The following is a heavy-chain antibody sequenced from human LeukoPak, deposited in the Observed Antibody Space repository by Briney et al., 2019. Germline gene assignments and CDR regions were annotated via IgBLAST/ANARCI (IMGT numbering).Heavy chain of an antibody. CDR2: IIPILGIA. J-gene: IGHJ4*02. D-gene: IGHD4-23*01. CDR1: GDTFSSYA. V-gene: IGHV1-69*04. CDR3: ARHLGAGNPFENY. Sequence: SVKVSCKASGDTFSSYAISWVRQAPGQGLEWMGRIIPILGIANYAQKFQDRVTITADKSTTTAYMELSSLRSEDTAVYYCARHLGAGNPFENYWGQGTLVTVSS.